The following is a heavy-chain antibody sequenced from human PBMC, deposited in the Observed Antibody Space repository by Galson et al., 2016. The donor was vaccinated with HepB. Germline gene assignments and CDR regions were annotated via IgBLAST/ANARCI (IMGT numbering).Heavy chain of an antibody. CDR3: AGITTIFGVLPD. CDR1: GGSISSYY. CDR2: IYYSGST. D-gene: IGHD3-3*01. J-gene: IGHJ4*02. V-gene: IGHV4-59*01. Sequence: TLSLTCTVSGGSISSYYWSWIRQPPGKGLEWIGYIYYSGSTNYNPSLKSRVTISVDTSKNQFSLKLSSVTAADTAMYYCAGITTIFGVLPDWGQGTLVTVSS.